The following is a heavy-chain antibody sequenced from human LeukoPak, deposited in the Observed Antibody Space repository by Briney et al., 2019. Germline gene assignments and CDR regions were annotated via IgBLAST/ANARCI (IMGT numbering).Heavy chain of an antibody. J-gene: IGHJ4*02. D-gene: IGHD3-22*01. CDR3: AKAYYFNSSAYYRPRTPFDY. CDR2: INSDGSST. V-gene: IGHV3-74*03. CDR1: GFTFSTFW. Sequence: GGSLRLSCAASGFTFSTFWMHWVRQAPGKGLVWVSGINSDGSSTTYADSVKGRFTISRDNAKNTLYLQMNSLRDEDTAVYYCAKAYYFNSSAYYRPRTPFDYWGRGILVTVSS.